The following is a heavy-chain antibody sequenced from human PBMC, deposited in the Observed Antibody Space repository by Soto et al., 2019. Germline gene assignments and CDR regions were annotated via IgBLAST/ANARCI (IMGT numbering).Heavy chain of an antibody. Sequence: SETLSLTCTVSGGSNSGYYWSWIRQPPGKGLEWIGYFYYSGSTNYNPSLKSRVTISIDTSKNQFSLKLSSVTAADTAVYFCARGLIMVRGGYYFDYWGQGTLVTVSS. J-gene: IGHJ4*02. D-gene: IGHD3-10*01. CDR1: GGSNSGYY. CDR2: FYYSGST. CDR3: ARGLIMVRGGYYFDY. V-gene: IGHV4-59*01.